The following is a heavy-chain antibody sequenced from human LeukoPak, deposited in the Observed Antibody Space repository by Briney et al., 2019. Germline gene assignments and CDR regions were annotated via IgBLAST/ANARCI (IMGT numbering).Heavy chain of an antibody. CDR1: GGSISSRNW. CDR3: ARDHDFWSGYHYFDY. V-gene: IGHV4-4*02. CDR2: IYHSGST. D-gene: IGHD3-3*01. Sequence: PSETLSLTRAVSGGSISSRNWWSWVRQPPGKGLEWIGEIYHSGSTNYNPSLKSRLTLSVDKSKNHFSLKLTSVTAADTAVYYCARDHDFWSGYHYFDYWGQGTLVTVSS. J-gene: IGHJ4*02.